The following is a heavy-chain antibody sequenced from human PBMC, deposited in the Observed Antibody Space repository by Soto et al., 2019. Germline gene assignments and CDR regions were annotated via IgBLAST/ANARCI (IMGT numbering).Heavy chain of an antibody. CDR1: GYTFTSYY. CDR3: ARVPVRRVLRFLEWLPPYYYYYGMDV. CDR2: INPSGGST. V-gene: IGHV1-46*01. D-gene: IGHD3-3*01. J-gene: IGHJ6*02. Sequence: QVQLVQSGAEVKKPGASVKVSCKASGYTFTSYYMHWVRQAPGQGLEWMGIINPSGGSTSYAQKFQGRVTMTRDTSTSTVYMELSSLRSEDTAVYYCARVPVRRVLRFLEWLPPYYYYYGMDVWGQGTTVTVSS.